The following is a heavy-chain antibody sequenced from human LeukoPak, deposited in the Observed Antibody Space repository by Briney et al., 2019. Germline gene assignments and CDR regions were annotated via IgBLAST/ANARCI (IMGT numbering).Heavy chain of an antibody. CDR3: TRDRDDDSSGSIDDAFDI. CDR2: ISSRSSYI. J-gene: IGHJ3*02. D-gene: IGHD3-22*01. V-gene: IGHV3-21*01. Sequence: GGSLRLSCAASGFTFSSYSMNWVRQAPGKGLEWVSSISSRSSYIYNADSVKGRFTISRDNAKNSLYLQMNSLRAEDTAVYYCTRDRDDDSSGSIDDAFDIWGQGTMLTVSS. CDR1: GFTFSSYS.